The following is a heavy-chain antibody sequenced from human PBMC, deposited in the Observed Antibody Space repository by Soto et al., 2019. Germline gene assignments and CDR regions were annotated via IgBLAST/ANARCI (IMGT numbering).Heavy chain of an antibody. J-gene: IGHJ6*02. V-gene: IGHV4-31*03. Sequence: PSETLSLTCTVSGGSISSGGYYWSWIRQQPGKGLEWIGYIYYSGSTYYNPSLNTRVNISVDTSKNQCSLKLSSVTAADTAVYYCARDHGYSYGNYYYYGMDVWGQRPTVTVYS. CDR1: GGSISSGGYY. CDR3: ARDHGYSYGNYYYYGMDV. D-gene: IGHD5-18*01. CDR2: IYYSGST.